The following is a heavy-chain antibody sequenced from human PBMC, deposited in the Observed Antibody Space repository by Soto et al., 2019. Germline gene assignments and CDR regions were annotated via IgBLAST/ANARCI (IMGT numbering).Heavy chain of an antibody. CDR3: AGVRPLTDSGSPSLVP. Sequence: QVQLQESGPGLVRPSQTLSLSCSVSGESINNGAYYWNWIRQYPDKRLEWIGYIYFSGSTFYAPSRAVPVHISAVTSNHQFSPILYSVTVADTGIYYGAGVRPLTDSGSPSLVPWGPGVQVPV. D-gene: IGHD3-10*01. J-gene: IGHJ5*02. CDR1: GESINNGAYY. CDR2: IYFSGST. V-gene: IGHV4-31*01.